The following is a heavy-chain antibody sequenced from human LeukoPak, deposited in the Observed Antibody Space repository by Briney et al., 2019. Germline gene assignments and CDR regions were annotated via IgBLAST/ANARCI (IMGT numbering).Heavy chain of an antibody. J-gene: IGHJ4*02. D-gene: IGHD6-19*01. V-gene: IGHV4-59*08. CDR1: GGSISSYY. CDR3: ASSGSGWLQYYFDY. CDR2: IYYSGST. Sequence: SETLSLTCTVSGGSISSYYWSWIRQPPGKGLEWIGYIYYSGSTNYNPSLKSRVTISVDTSKNQFSLKLSSVTAADTAVYYCASSGSGWLQYYFDYWGQGTLVTVSS.